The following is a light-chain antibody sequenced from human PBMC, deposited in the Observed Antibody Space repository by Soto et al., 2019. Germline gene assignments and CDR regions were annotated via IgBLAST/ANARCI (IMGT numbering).Light chain of an antibody. Sequence: DIQMTQSPSTLSASVGDRVTITCRASQSISNWLAWYQQKPGRAPNLLIYDASRLESGVPSRFSGSGSGTEFTLTISGLQPDDFATYYCQQYNSYSGTFGQGTKVDIK. J-gene: IGKJ1*01. CDR1: QSISNW. CDR2: DAS. V-gene: IGKV1-5*01. CDR3: QQYNSYSGT.